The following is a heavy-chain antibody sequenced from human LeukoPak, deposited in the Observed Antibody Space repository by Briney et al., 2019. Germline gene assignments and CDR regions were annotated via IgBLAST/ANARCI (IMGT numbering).Heavy chain of an antibody. D-gene: IGHD5-12*01. Sequence: GRSLRLSCAASGFTFSSYGMHWVRQAPGKGLEWVAVIWYDGSNKYYADSVKGRFTISRDNSKNTLYLQMNSLRAEDTAVYYCASGYSGYDSSFDYWGQGTLVTVSS. J-gene: IGHJ4*02. CDR3: ASGYSGYDSSFDY. V-gene: IGHV3-33*08. CDR2: IWYDGSNK. CDR1: GFTFSSYG.